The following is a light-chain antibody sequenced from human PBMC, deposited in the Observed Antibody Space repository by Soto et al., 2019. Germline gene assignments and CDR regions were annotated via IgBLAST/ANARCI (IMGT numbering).Light chain of an antibody. CDR1: LGIIDY. V-gene: IGKV1-27*01. Sequence: DIEMTQSPSSLSASVGDRVTITCRASLGIIDYLAWYQQKPGKVPKLLIYAASTLQTGVPSRFSGSGSRTDFTLTISNLQPEDVATYYCQKYNSAPHTFGGGTKVEIK. J-gene: IGKJ4*01. CDR2: AAS. CDR3: QKYNSAPHT.